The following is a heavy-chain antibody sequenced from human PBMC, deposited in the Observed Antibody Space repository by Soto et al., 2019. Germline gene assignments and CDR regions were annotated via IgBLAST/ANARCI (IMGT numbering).Heavy chain of an antibody. CDR1: GFTFSSYA. D-gene: IGHD3-10*01. CDR3: ARKGLSVGSGTFYYYYYMDV. CDR2: ISGSGGST. Sequence: PGGSLRLSCAASGFTFSSYAMSWVRQAPGKGLEWVSAISGSGGSTYYADSVKGRFTISRDNSKNTLYLQMNSLRAEDTAVYYCARKGLSVGSGTFYYYYYMDVWGKGTTVTVSS. V-gene: IGHV3-23*01. J-gene: IGHJ6*03.